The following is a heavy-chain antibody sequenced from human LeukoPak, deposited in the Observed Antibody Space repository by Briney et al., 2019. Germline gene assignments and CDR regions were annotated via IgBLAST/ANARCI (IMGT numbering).Heavy chain of an antibody. V-gene: IGHV4-30-4*02. CDR1: GGSISSGDYY. D-gene: IGHD3-16*01. CDR2: IYYSGST. CDR3: ARGRYGWLPFDY. Sequence: PSETLSLTRTVSGGSISSGDYYWSWIRQPPGKGLEWIGFIYYSGSTYYNPSLKSRVTISVDTSKNQFSLKLSSVTAADTAVYYCARGRYGWLPFDYWGQGTLVTVSS. J-gene: IGHJ4*02.